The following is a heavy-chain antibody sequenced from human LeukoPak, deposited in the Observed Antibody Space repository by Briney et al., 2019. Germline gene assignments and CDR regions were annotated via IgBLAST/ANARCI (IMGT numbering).Heavy chain of an antibody. Sequence: SETLSLTCAVYGGSFSGYYWSWIRQPPGKGLEWIGEINHSGSTNYNPSLKSRVTISVDTSKNQFSLKLSSVTAADTAVYYCATSGAVTPFFDYWGQETLVTVSS. D-gene: IGHD4-17*01. CDR1: GGSFSGYY. CDR3: ATSGAVTPFFDY. V-gene: IGHV4-34*01. J-gene: IGHJ4*02. CDR2: INHSGST.